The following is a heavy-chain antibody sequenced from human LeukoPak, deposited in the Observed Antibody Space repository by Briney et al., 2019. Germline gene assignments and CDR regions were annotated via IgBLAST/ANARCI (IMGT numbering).Heavy chain of an antibody. CDR2: IYYSGST. D-gene: IGHD5-12*01. V-gene: IGHV4-59*01. J-gene: IGHJ4*02. CDR1: GGSISSYY. CDR3: ARANRYDLYFDY. Sequence: SETLSLTCTVSGGSISSYYWSWIRQPPGKGLEWIGYIYYSGSTNYNPSLKSRVTISVDTSKNQISLKLSSVTAADTAVYYCARANRYDLYFDYWGQGTLVTVSS.